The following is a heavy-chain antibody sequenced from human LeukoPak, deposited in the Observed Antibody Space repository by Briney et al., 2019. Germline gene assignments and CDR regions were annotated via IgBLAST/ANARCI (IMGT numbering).Heavy chain of an antibody. D-gene: IGHD3-22*01. V-gene: IGHV1-8*01. CDR3: ARGRGSGYYYYFDY. J-gene: IGHJ4*02. Sequence: ASVKVSCKASGYTFASYDISWVRQATGQGLEWMGWMNPNSGNTGYAQKFQGRVTMTRNTSISTAYMELSSLRSEDTAVYYCARGRGSGYYYYFDYWGQGALVTVSS. CDR1: GYTFASYD. CDR2: MNPNSGNT.